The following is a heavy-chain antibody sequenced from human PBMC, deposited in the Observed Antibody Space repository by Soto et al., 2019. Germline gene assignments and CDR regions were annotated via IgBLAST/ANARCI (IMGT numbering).Heavy chain of an antibody. V-gene: IGHV3-30*03. CDR2: ISYDGSNK. D-gene: IGHD3-3*02. Sequence: HPGGSLRLSCAASGFTFSSYGMHWVRQAPGKGLEWVAVISYDGSNKYYADSVKGRFTISRDNSKNTLYLQMNSLRAEDTAVYYCARVLGQGPCYYYYGMDVWGQGTTVTVSS. CDR1: GFTFSSYG. J-gene: IGHJ6*02. CDR3: ARVLGQGPCYYYYGMDV.